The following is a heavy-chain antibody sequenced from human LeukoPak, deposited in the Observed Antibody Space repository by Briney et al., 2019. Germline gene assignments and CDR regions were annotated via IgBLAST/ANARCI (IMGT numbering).Heavy chain of an antibody. Sequence: GGSLRLSCAASGFTFSGSAMHWVRQASGKGLEWVGRIRNKANSYATAYAASVKGRFTASRDDSKNTAYLQMNSLKTEDTAVYYCTKRLCSGGSCYFDYWGQGTLVTVSS. J-gene: IGHJ4*02. CDR1: GFTFSGSA. V-gene: IGHV3-73*01. D-gene: IGHD2-15*01. CDR2: IRNKANSYAT. CDR3: TKRLCSGGSCYFDY.